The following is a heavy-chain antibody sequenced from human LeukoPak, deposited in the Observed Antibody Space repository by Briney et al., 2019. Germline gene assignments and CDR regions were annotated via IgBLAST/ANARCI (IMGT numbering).Heavy chain of an antibody. J-gene: IGHJ4*02. D-gene: IGHD3-10*01. Sequence: PSETLSLTCTVSGGSISGYCWSWVRQPPGKGLEWIGYIYYSGSTNYNPSLKSRVTISVDTSKNQFSLKLSSVTAADTAVYYCARAPHYYGSGSYDYWGQGTLVTVSS. CDR1: GGSISGYC. CDR3: ARAPHYYGSGSYDY. CDR2: IYYSGST. V-gene: IGHV4-59*01.